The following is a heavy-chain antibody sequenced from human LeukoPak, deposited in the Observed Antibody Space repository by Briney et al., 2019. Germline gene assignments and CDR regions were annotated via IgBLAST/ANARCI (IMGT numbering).Heavy chain of an antibody. CDR2: ISGSGTTI. V-gene: IGHV3-11*01. Sequence: LSLTCAVSGGSISSSNWWSWIRQAPGKGLEWVSYISGSGTTIYYADSVKGRFTISRDNGKNSLYLQMNSLRAEDTAVYYCARDRYFDWTPSYWGQGTLVTVSS. D-gene: IGHD3-9*01. J-gene: IGHJ4*02. CDR1: GGSISSSNW. CDR3: ARDRYFDWTPSY.